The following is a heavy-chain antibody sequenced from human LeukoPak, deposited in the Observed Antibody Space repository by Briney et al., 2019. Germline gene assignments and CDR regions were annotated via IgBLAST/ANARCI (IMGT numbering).Heavy chain of an antibody. D-gene: IGHD6-19*01. V-gene: IGHV3-30*04. CDR1: GFTFRSYA. J-gene: IGHJ4*02. CDR2: ISYDGSNK. Sequence: PGGSVRHSCAASGFTFRSYAMHWVRQAPGKGLEWEAAISYDGSNKKYADSVKGRFTISRDNSKNTLYLQMNSLRAEDTAVYYCARGVRIAVAGNIDYWGQGTLVTVSS. CDR3: ARGVRIAVAGNIDY.